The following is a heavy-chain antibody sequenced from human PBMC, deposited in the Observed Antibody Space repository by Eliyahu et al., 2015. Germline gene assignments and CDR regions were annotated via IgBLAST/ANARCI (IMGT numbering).Heavy chain of an antibody. Sequence: EVQLVESGGDLVKPGGSLRLXCAAXGXXLSSYTXNWARQAPGKGLEWVSSISSSGSYIYYADSVKGRFTISRDSAKNSLYLQMNSLRAEDTAVYYCARSGRGYDSSLGDFDNWGQGTLVTVSS. J-gene: IGHJ4*02. CDR2: ISSSGSYI. V-gene: IGHV3-21*01. CDR1: GXXLSSYT. CDR3: ARSGRGYDSSLGDFDN. D-gene: IGHD6-6*01.